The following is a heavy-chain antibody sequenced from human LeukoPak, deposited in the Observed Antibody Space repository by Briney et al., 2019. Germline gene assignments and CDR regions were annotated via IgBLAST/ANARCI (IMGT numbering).Heavy chain of an antibody. CDR3: ARADYDSSAYYYNFDY. J-gene: IGHJ4*02. CDR1: GGSIRGYY. V-gene: IGHV4-59*01. CDR2: IYYRGST. D-gene: IGHD3-22*01. Sequence: SETLSLTCTVSGGSIRGYYWSWIRQPPGKGLEWFGYIYYRGSTNYNPSLKSRVTISVDTSKNQFSLKLSSVTAADTAVYYCARADYDSSAYYYNFDYWGQGTLVTVSS.